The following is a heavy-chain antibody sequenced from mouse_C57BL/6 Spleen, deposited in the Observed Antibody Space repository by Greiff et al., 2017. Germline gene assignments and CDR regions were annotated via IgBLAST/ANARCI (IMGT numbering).Heavy chain of an antibody. CDR2: ISSGGDYI. D-gene: IGHD2-4*01. CDR1: GFTFSSYA. Sequence: EVKLQESGEGLVKPGGSLKLSCAASGFTFSSYAMSWVRQTPEKRLEWVAYISSGGDYIYYADTVKGRFTISRDNARNTLYLQMSSLKSEDTAMYYCTRDNDCDGFAYWGQGTLVTVSA. V-gene: IGHV5-9-1*02. J-gene: IGHJ3*01. CDR3: TRDNDCDGFAY.